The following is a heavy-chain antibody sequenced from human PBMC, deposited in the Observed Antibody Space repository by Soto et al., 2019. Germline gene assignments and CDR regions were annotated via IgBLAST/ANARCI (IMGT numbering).Heavy chain of an antibody. D-gene: IGHD6-19*01. J-gene: IGHJ4*02. CDR1: GSTFSSDD. Sequence: EVHLLEYGGGLVQPGGSLRLSCVVSGSTFSSDDMSWVRQAPGRGLEWVSGISDSGGRTYYADSVKGRFTISRDNAKNTVYLQVKSLRVEDTALYYCAKDGGWSLAVAGLFDYWGPGTQVTVSS. CDR2: ISDSGGRT. CDR3: AKDGGWSLAVAGLFDY. V-gene: IGHV3-23*01.